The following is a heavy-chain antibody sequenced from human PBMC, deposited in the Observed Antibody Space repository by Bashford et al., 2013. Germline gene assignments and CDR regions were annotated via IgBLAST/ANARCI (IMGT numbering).Heavy chain of an antibody. CDR1: GYTFSDYY. J-gene: IGHJ3*01. CDR2: INPDSGGT. V-gene: IGHV1-2*02. Sequence: ASVKVSCKASGYTFSDYYLHWVRHTPGQGLEWMGWINPDSGGTNYAQKFQGRVTMTRDTSISTAYMELSSLRSDDTAVYFCARDGPVVGVWNAFDVWGQGTVVTVSS. CDR3: ARDGPVVGVWNAFDV. D-gene: IGHD1-26*01.